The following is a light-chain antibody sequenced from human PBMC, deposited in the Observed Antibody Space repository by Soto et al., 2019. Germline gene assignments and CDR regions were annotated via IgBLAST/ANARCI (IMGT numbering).Light chain of an antibody. CDR2: DVS. CDR1: SSDVGGYNY. CDR3: SSYTGSITLV. Sequence: QSVLTQPASVSGSPGQSITISCTGTSSDVGGYNYVSWYQQHPGKAPKLIIYDVSNRPSGVSNRFSGSKSGNTASLTISGLQAEDEADYYCSSYTGSITLVFGGGTKLTVL. V-gene: IGLV2-14*01. J-gene: IGLJ2*01.